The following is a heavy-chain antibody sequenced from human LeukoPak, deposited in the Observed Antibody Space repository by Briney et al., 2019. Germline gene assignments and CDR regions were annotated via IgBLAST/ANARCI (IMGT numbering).Heavy chain of an antibody. CDR2: IEAKAHGGTT. V-gene: IGHV3-15*06. D-gene: IGHD3-22*01. CDR1: GFTFSIYT. Sequence: SGGSLRLSCVASGFTFSIYTMNWVRQAPGKGLEWVGRIEAKAHGGTTNYAAPVKGRFTISRDDSKNTLYLQMSSLKTEDTAVYYCTTDPFYDSAGFGFWGQGTLVTVS. J-gene: IGHJ4*02. CDR3: TTDPFYDSAGFGF.